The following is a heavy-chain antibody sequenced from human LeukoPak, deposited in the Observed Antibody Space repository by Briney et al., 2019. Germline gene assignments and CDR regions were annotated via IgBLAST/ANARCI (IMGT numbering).Heavy chain of an antibody. CDR2: ISSSSSYT. CDR3: ARAKRYSYVDY. D-gene: IGHD5-18*01. V-gene: IGHV3-11*05. CDR1: GFTFSDYY. Sequence: GGSLRLSCAASGFTFSDYYMSWIRQAPGKGLEWVSYISSSSSYTNYADSVRGRFTISRDNAKNSLYLQMNSLRAEDTAVYYCARAKRYSYVDYWGQGTLVTVSS. J-gene: IGHJ4*02.